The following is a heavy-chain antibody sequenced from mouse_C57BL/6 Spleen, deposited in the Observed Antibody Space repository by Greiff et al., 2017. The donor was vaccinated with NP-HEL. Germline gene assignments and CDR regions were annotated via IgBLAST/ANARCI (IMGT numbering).Heavy chain of an antibody. D-gene: IGHD1-1*01. CDR3: ARRGTTIVATPFAY. Sequence: EVKLMESGGDLVKPGGSLKLSCAASGFTFSSYGMSWVRQTPDKRLEWVATISSGGSYTYYPDRVKGRFTISRDNAKNTLYLQMSSLKSEDTAMYYCARRGTTIVATPFAYWGQGTLVTVSA. V-gene: IGHV5-6*02. CDR1: GFTFSSYG. J-gene: IGHJ3*01. CDR2: ISSGGSYT.